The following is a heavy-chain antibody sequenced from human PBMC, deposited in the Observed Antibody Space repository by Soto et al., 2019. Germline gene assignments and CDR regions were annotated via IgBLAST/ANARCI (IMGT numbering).Heavy chain of an antibody. J-gene: IGHJ3*02. Sequence: QITLKESGPTLVKPTQTLTLTCTFSGFSLSTSGVGVGWIRQPPGKALEWLALIYWNDDKRYSPSLKSRLTITKDTSKNQVVLTMTNMDPVDTATYYCAHSVPVLVIWWAFAFDIWGQGTMVTVSS. D-gene: IGHD3-22*01. CDR1: GFSLSTSGVG. CDR3: AHSVPVLVIWWAFAFDI. CDR2: IYWNDDK. V-gene: IGHV2-5*01.